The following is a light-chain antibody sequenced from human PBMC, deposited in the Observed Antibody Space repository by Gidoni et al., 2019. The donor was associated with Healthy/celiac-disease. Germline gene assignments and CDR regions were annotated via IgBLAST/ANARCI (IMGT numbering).Light chain of an antibody. CDR2: DAS. CDR3: QQRSNWIT. V-gene: IGKV3-11*01. J-gene: IGKJ5*01. CDR1: QSVRSY. Sequence: EIVLTQSPATLSLSPGERATLSCRASQSVRSYLAWYQLKPGQAPRLLIYDASNRATGIPARFSGSGSGTDFTLTISSLEPEDFAVYYCQQRSNWITFGQGTRLEIK.